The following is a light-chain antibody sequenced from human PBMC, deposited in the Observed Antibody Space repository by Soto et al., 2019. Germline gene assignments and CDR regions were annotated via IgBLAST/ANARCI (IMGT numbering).Light chain of an antibody. V-gene: IGKV1-6*01. CDR3: LQDATYPWT. CDR1: QAIRTS. CDR2: DAS. Sequence: NQMTQSPSSLSASVGDKVTISCRASQAIRTSLVWYQQKSGRAPNLLIADASSRHSGVPSRFSGSGFGTDFNLTISGLQPEDFATYYCLQDATYPWTFGQGTRVDIK. J-gene: IGKJ1*01.